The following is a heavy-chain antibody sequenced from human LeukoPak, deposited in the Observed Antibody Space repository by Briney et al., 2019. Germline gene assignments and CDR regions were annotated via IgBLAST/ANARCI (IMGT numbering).Heavy chain of an antibody. CDR2: IYKNAIT. J-gene: IGHJ3*02. Sequence: GGSLRLSCAASGFTVSSNYMTWVRQAPGKGLEWVSVIYKNAITYYADTVKGRFTISRDNSKNMLYLQMNSLRADDTAVYYCARVPYDSSGYATDAFDIWGQGTMVTVSS. CDR3: ARVPYDSSGYATDAFDI. D-gene: IGHD3-22*01. CDR1: GFTVSSNY. V-gene: IGHV3-53*01.